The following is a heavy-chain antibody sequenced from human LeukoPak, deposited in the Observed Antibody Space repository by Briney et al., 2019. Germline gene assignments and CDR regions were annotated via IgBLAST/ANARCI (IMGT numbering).Heavy chain of an antibody. Sequence: GASVKVSCKASGGTFSSYAISWVRQAPGQGLEWMGGIIPIFGTANYAQKFQGRVTMTRDMSTSTVYMELSSLRSEDTAVYYCARFPIAVAGRRVTAFDIWGQGTMVTVSS. D-gene: IGHD6-19*01. J-gene: IGHJ3*02. CDR2: IIPIFGTA. V-gene: IGHV1-69*05. CDR3: ARFPIAVAGRRVTAFDI. CDR1: GGTFSSYA.